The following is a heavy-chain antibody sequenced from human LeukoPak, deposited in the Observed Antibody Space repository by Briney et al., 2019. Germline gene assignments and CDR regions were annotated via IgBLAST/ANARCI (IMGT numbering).Heavy chain of an antibody. V-gene: IGHV3-66*01. J-gene: IGHJ4*02. CDR1: GFTVSSNY. CDR3: ARGGRGYSSSWYRSWYFDY. CDR2: IYSGGST. Sequence: GGSLRLSCAASGFTVSSNYMSWVRQAPGKGLEWVSVIYSGGSTYYADSVKGRFTISRDNSKNTLYLQMNSLRAEDTAVYYCARGGRGYSSSWYRSWYFDYWGQGTLVTVSS. D-gene: IGHD6-13*01.